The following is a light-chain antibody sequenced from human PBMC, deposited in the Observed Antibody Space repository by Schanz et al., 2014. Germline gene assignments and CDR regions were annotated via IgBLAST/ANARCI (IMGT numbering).Light chain of an antibody. CDR3: QQYGSSPLT. CDR1: ESVGSDF. CDR2: RAS. Sequence: EIVLTQSPGTLSLSPGERATLSCRASESVGSDFLAWYQQKPGQAPRLLMYRASNRASGIPDKFSGSGSGTDFTLTISRLEPEDFAVYYCQQYGSSPLTFGQGTRLEIK. J-gene: IGKJ5*01. V-gene: IGKV3-20*01.